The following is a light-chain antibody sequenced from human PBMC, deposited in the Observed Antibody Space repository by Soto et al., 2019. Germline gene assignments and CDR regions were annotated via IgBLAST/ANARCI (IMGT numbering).Light chain of an antibody. CDR2: HAF. CDR1: QDIKNY. CDR3: PQYDSLPPT. J-gene: IGKJ4*01. V-gene: IGKV1-33*01. Sequence: DIQMTQSPSSLSAFVGDSITITCHASQDIKNYLNWYQHKPGKAPKPLIYHAFKSDTGVPSRFSGSGSGTDFTFTINNLQPEDIVTYFCPQYDSLPPTFGGGTRL.